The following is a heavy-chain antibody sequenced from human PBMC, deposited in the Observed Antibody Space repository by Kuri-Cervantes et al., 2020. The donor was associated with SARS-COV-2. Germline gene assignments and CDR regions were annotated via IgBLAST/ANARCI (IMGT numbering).Heavy chain of an antibody. CDR2: IRSNSDYK. CDR1: GFTFSSYA. D-gene: IGHD3-22*01. V-gene: IGHV3-21*01. CDR3: ARDPDYYDSSGPFDY. Sequence: GESLKISCAASGFTFSSYAMSWVRQAPGKGLEWVSSIRSNSDYKFYADSLKGRFTISRDNAKNSLFLEMTSLTAEDTAVYYCARDPDYYDSSGPFDYWGQGTQVTVSS. J-gene: IGHJ4*02.